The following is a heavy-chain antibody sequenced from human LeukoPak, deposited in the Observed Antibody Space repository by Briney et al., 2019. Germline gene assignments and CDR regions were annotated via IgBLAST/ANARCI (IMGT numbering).Heavy chain of an antibody. J-gene: IGHJ3*02. V-gene: IGHV3-23*01. CDR1: GFTFSSYA. Sequence: GGSLRLSCAASGFTFSSYAVSWVRQAPGKGLEWVSAISGSGGSTYYADSVKGRFTISRDNSKNTLYLQMNSPRAEDTAVYYCARVSSSWARAFDIWGQGTMVTVSS. CDR2: ISGSGGST. D-gene: IGHD6-13*01. CDR3: ARVSSSWARAFDI.